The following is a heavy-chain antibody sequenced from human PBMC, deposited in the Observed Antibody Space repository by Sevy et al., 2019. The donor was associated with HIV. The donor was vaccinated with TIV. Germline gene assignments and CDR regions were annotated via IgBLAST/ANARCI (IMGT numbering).Heavy chain of an antibody. J-gene: IGHJ5*01. D-gene: IGHD4-17*01. V-gene: IGHV4-39*01. CDR2: IDYIGTT. Sequence: SETLSLTCTVSSGSISSSSYYWGWIRQSPGKGLEWIASIDYIGTTYYNLALKSRVTITGDRSKNEVSLNLRFVTAADAAGYYCARYLRGDHAGGFDFWGQGTPVTVSS. CDR1: SGSISSSSYY. CDR3: ARYLRGDHAGGFDF.